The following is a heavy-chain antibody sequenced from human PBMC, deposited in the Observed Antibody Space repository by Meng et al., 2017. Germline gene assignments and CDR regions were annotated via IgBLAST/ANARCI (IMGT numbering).Heavy chain of an antibody. D-gene: IGHD3-22*01. CDR3: ARYPLTKYYYDSSGYYRYYFDY. J-gene: IGHJ4*02. CDR2: ISSSGSTI. V-gene: IGHV3-48*03. Sequence: GESLKISCAASGFTFSSYEMNWVRQAPGKGLEWVSYISSSGSTIYYADSVKGRFTISRDNAKNSLYLQMNSLRAEDTAVYYCARYPLTKYYYDSSGYYRYYFDYWGQGTLVTVSS. CDR1: GFTFSSYE.